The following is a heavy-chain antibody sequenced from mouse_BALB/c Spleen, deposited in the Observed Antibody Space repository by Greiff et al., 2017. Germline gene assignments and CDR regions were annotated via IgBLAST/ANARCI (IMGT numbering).Heavy chain of an antibody. Sequence: EVKLQESGPGLVKPSQSLSLTCTVTGYSITSDYAWNWIRQFPGNKLEWMGYISYSGSTSYNPSLKSRISITRDTSKNQFFLQLNSVTTEDTATYYCARWTITTVVADYWGQGTTLTVSS. CDR1: GYSITSDYA. D-gene: IGHD1-1*01. J-gene: IGHJ2*01. CDR3: ARWTITTVVADY. V-gene: IGHV3-2*02. CDR2: ISYSGST.